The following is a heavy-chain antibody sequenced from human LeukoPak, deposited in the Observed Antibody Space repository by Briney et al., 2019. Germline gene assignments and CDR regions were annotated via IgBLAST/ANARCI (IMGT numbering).Heavy chain of an antibody. CDR1: GFTFSSYD. J-gene: IGHJ4*02. CDR2: IWYDGSNK. V-gene: IGHV3-33*01. D-gene: IGHD3-16*01. CDR3: ARDAGGGQIGISVDY. Sequence: GRPLRLSCAASGFTFSSYDIHWVRQAPGKGLEWVAVIWYDGSNKYYADSVKGRFTISRDNSKNTLYLQMNSLRVEDTAVYYCARDAGGGQIGISVDYWGQGTLVTVSS.